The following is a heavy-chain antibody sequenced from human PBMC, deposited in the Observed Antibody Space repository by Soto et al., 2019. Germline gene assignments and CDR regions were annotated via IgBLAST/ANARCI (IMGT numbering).Heavy chain of an antibody. V-gene: IGHV3-23*01. CDR2: ISGSGGST. CDR1: GFTFSRNH. CDR3: AKSAGTTSDY. J-gene: IGHJ4*02. Sequence: PGGSLRLSCAASGFTFSRNHMNWIRQAPGKGLEWVSSISGSGGSTYYADSVKGRFTISRDNSKNTLYLQMNSLRAEDTAVYYCAKSAGTTSDYWGQGTLVTVSS. D-gene: IGHD1-7*01.